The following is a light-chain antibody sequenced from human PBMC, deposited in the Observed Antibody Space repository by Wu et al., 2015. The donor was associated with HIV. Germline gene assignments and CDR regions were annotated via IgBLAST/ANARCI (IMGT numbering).Light chain of an antibody. J-gene: IGKJ2*01. CDR1: QGISTY. V-gene: IGKV1-9*01. CDR3: QQYDTYWT. CDR2: AAS. Sequence: DIQLTQSPSFLSASVGDRVTITCRASQGISTYLAWYQQKPGKAPKLLIYAASILQSGVPSRFSGSGSGTEFTLTISSLQPDDFATYFCQQYDTYWTFGQGTKVEIK.